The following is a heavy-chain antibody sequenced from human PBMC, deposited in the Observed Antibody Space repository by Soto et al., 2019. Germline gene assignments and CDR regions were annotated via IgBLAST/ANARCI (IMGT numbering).Heavy chain of an antibody. D-gene: IGHD6-13*01. J-gene: IGHJ3*02. CDR3: ARDAIAAAGSAAFDI. V-gene: IGHV1-18*01. CDR1: GYTLISYG. CDR2: ISAYNGNT. Sequence: ASVKVSCKASGYTLISYGISWVRQAPGQGLEWMGWISAYNGNTNYAQKLQGRVTMTTDTSTSTAYMELRSLRSDDTAVYYCARDAIAAAGSAAFDIWGQGTMVTVSS.